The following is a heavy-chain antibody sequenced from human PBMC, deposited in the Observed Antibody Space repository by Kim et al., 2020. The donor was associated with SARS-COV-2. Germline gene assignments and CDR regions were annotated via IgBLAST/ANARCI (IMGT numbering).Heavy chain of an antibody. J-gene: IGHJ4*02. CDR2: GTA. V-gene: IGHV1-69*01. CDR3: ARESSTSCY. Sequence: GTANYAQKVQGRVTITADESTSTAYMELSSLRSEDTAVYYCARESSTSCYWGQGTLVTVSS. D-gene: IGHD2-2*01.